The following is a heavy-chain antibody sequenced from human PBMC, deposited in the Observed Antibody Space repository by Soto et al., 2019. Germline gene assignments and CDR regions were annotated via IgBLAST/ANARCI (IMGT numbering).Heavy chain of an antibody. CDR3: ASNQDFYDSSGYDY. Sequence: SETLSLTCAVSGGSISSSNWWSWVRQPPGKGLEWIGEIYHSGSTNYNPSLKSRVTISMDKSKNQFSLKLNSVTAADTAVYYCASNQDFYDSSGYDYWGQGTLVTAPS. CDR2: IYHSGST. CDR1: GGSISSSNW. V-gene: IGHV4-4*02. D-gene: IGHD3-22*01. J-gene: IGHJ4*02.